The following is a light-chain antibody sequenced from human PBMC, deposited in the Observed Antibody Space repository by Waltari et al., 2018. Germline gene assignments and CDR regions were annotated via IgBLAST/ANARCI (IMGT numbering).Light chain of an antibody. CDR2: DAS. CDR1: QSVGRA. Sequence: ESVLTQSPGTLPLSPGERATLSCRASQSVGRALAWYQQKPGQAPRLLIYDASSRATGISDKFSGSGSGTDFSLNISRVEPEDFAVYFCQMYVRLPVTFGQGTKVEVK. J-gene: IGKJ1*01. V-gene: IGKV3-20*01. CDR3: QMYVRLPVT.